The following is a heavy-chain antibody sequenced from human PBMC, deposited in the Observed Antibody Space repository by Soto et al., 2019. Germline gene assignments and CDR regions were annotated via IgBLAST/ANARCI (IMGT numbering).Heavy chain of an antibody. CDR3: ARCTSSSSVSRYYFDY. D-gene: IGHD2-2*01. CDR1: GFSLSTSGVG. J-gene: IGHJ4*02. CDR2: IYWDDDK. V-gene: IGHV2-5*02. Sequence: ESGPTLVKPTQTLTLTCTFSGFSLSTSGVGVGWIRQPPGKALEWLALIYWDDDKRYSPSLKSRLTITKDTSKNQVVLTMTNMDPVDTATYYCARCTSSSSVSRYYFDYWGQGTLVTVSS.